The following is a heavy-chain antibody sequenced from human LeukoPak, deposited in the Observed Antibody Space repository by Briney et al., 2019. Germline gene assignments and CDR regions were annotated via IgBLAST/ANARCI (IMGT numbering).Heavy chain of an antibody. Sequence: GESLKISCKGSGYSLTSYWIGWVRQMPGKGLEWMGIIYPGDSDTRYSPSFQGQVTISADKSISTAYLQWSSLKASDTAMYYCARHKGPYYYGMDVWGQGTTVTVSS. V-gene: IGHV5-51*01. J-gene: IGHJ6*02. CDR2: IYPGDSDT. CDR1: GYSLTSYW. CDR3: ARHKGPYYYGMDV.